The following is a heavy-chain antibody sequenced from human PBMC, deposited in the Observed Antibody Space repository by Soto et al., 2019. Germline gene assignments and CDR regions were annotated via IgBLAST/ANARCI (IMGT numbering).Heavy chain of an antibody. CDR1: GFTFSSYE. CDR3: ARDLWSRVGDIVVVVAAMGIGFDY. Sequence: GGSLRLSCAASGFTFSSYEMNWVRQAPGKGLEWASYISSSGSTIYYADSVKGRFTISRDNAKNSLYLQMNSLRAEDTAVYYCARDLWSRVGDIVVVVAAMGIGFDYWGQGALVTVSS. CDR2: ISSSGSTI. D-gene: IGHD2-15*01. J-gene: IGHJ4*02. V-gene: IGHV3-48*03.